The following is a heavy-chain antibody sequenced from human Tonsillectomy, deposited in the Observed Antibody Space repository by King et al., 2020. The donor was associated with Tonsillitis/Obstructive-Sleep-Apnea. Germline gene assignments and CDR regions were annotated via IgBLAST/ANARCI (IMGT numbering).Heavy chain of an antibody. CDR3: ARDRGGYSRRWYYGYYYYDMDF. D-gene: IGHD6-13*01. Sequence: VQLVESGGGVVQPGRSLRLSCAASGFTFSSYAMHWVRQAPGKGLEWVAVISYDGSNKYYADSVKGRFTISRDNSKNTLYLKMNSLRAEDTVVYYCARDRGGYSRRWYYGYYYYDMDFWGQGTTVTVSS. CDR2: ISYDGSNK. CDR1: GFTFSSYA. J-gene: IGHJ6*02. V-gene: IGHV3-30*04.